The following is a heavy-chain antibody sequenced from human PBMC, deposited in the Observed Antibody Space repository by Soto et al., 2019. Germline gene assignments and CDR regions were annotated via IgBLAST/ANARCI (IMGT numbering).Heavy chain of an antibody. Sequence: EVQLLESGGDLVRPGGSLRLSCAASGFTFSSYAMSWVRQAPGKGLEWVSGISGTGISTYYSDSVKGRFTISRDNSKNTLYLRMNSLRAEDTAVYYCATYVQTWFPSQHTYFDSWGQGTLVTVSS. D-gene: IGHD5-18*01. CDR1: GFTFSSYA. V-gene: IGHV3-23*01. CDR3: ATYVQTWFPSQHTYFDS. CDR2: ISGTGIST. J-gene: IGHJ4*02.